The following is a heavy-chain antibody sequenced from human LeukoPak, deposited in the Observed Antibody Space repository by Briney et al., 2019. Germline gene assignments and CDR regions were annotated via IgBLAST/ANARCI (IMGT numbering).Heavy chain of an antibody. CDR1: GFTFSSYS. Sequence: GGSLRLSCAASGFTFSSYSMNWVRQAPGKGLEWVSSISSSSSYIYYADSVKGRFTISRDNAKKSLYLQMNSLRAEDTAVYYCARRGGNDYGGYLMAAFDYWGQGTLVTVSS. D-gene: IGHD4-17*01. V-gene: IGHV3-21*01. CDR2: ISSSSSYI. CDR3: ARRGGNDYGGYLMAAFDY. J-gene: IGHJ4*02.